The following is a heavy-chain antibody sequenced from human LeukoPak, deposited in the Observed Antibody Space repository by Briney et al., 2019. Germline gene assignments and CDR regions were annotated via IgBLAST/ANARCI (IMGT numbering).Heavy chain of an antibody. Sequence: PGGSLRLSCAASGFTFSNAWMSWVRQAPGKGLEWVGRIKSKTDGGTTDYAAPVKGRFTISRDDSKNTLYLQMNSLKTEDTAVYYCTTTSMVRGVADDYWGQGTLVTVSS. J-gene: IGHJ4*02. CDR2: IKSKTDGGTT. D-gene: IGHD3-10*01. CDR3: TTTSMVRGVADDY. V-gene: IGHV3-15*01. CDR1: GFTFSNAW.